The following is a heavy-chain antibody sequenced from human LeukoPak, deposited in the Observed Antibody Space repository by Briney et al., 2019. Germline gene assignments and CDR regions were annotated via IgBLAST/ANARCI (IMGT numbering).Heavy chain of an antibody. D-gene: IGHD3-3*01. CDR1: GGSFSGYY. J-gene: IGHJ4*02. CDR2: VYHTGST. CDR3: ARGLNDSWTGENY. V-gene: IGHV4-34*01. Sequence: SETLSLTCAVYGGSFSGYYWSCIRQPPGKGLEWIGEVYHTGSTNYNPSLKSRVTISVDTSKNQFSLRLSSVTAADTAVYYCARGLNDSWTGENYWGQGTLVTVSS.